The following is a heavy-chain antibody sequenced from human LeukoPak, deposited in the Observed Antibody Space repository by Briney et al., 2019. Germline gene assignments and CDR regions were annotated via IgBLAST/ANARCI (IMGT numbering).Heavy chain of an antibody. J-gene: IGHJ6*02. CDR3: ARDSIAVAGPYYYYYGMDV. CDR1: GFTLSNYW. CDR2: VGPDGATT. V-gene: IGHV3-74*01. Sequence: PGGSLRLSCAASGFTLSNYWMRWVRQAPGEGLVWVSRVGPDGATTNYAHSVTGRFTTSRDNAKNTLYLQMNSLRAEDTAVYYCARDSIAVAGPYYYYYGMDVWGQGTTVTVSS. D-gene: IGHD6-19*01.